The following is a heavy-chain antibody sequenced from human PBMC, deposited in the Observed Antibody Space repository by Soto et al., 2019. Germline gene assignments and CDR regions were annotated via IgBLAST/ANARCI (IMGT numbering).Heavy chain of an antibody. J-gene: IGHJ6*02. CDR1: GFTFSSYA. CDR3: ARYSGYDPEPFFVDV. CDR2: ISSNGGST. V-gene: IGHV3-64*01. D-gene: IGHD5-12*01. Sequence: HLGGSLRLSCAASGFTFSSYAMHWVRQAPGKGLEYVSAISSNGGSTYYANSVKGRFTISRDNSKNTLYLQMGSLRAEDMAVYYCARYSGYDPEPFFVDVWGQGTTVTVSS.